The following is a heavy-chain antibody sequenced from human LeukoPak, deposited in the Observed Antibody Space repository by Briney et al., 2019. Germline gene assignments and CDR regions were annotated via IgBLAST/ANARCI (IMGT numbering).Heavy chain of an antibody. D-gene: IGHD5-18*01. V-gene: IGHV3-23*01. J-gene: IGHJ4*02. CDR1: GFTFTTYG. CDR3: ARDLRGYSYGRWYY. Sequence: TGGSLRLSCAASGFTFTTYGMTWVRQAPGKGLEWVSGVSGSGGSTYYADSVKGRFTISRDNSKNTLYLQMNSLRAEDTAVYYCARDLRGYSYGRWYYWGQGTLVTVSS. CDR2: VSGSGGST.